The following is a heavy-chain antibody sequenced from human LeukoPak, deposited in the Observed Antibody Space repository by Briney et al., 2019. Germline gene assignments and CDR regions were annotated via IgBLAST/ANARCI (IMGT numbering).Heavy chain of an antibody. Sequence: ASVKVSCKASGYTFTSYDINWVRQATGQGLEWMGWMNPISGNTGYAQKFQGRVTMTRNTSISTAYMELSSLRSEDTAVYYCARYSSARQNYYYYGMDVWGQGTTVTVSS. CDR2: MNPISGNT. J-gene: IGHJ6*02. CDR3: ARYSSARQNYYYYGMDV. V-gene: IGHV1-8*01. CDR1: GYTFTSYD. D-gene: IGHD6-19*01.